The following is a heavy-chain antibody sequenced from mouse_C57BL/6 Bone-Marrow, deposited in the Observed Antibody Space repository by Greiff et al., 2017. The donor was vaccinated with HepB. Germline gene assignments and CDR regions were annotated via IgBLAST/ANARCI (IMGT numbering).Heavy chain of an antibody. Sequence: VQLQESGPELVKPGASVKISCKASGYAFSSSWMNWVKQRPGKGLEWIGRIYPGDGDTNYNGKFKGKATLTADQSSSTAYMQLSSLTSEDSAVYVCAREYSKGFAYWGQGTRVTVSA. CDR1: GYAFSSSW. CDR2: IYPGDGDT. D-gene: IGHD2-5*01. V-gene: IGHV1-82*01. J-gene: IGHJ3*01. CDR3: AREYSKGFAY.